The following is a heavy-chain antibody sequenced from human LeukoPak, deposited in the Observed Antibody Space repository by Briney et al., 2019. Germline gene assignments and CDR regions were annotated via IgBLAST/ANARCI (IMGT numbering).Heavy chain of an antibody. Sequence: GGSLRLSCAASGFTFRSYWMSWVRQAPGKGPEWVANIKQDGSENYYVDSVKGRFTISRDNSKNTLNLQMNSLRAEDTAVYYCATNPKYSTSSWGQGTLVTVSS. V-gene: IGHV3-7*03. CDR1: GFTFRSYW. D-gene: IGHD6-6*01. CDR3: ATNPKYSTSS. CDR2: IKQDGSEN. J-gene: IGHJ5*02.